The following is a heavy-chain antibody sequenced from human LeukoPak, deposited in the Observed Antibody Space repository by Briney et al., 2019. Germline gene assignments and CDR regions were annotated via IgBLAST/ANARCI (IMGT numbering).Heavy chain of an antibody. CDR1: GGTFSSYA. V-gene: IGHV1-69*05. J-gene: IGHJ5*02. CDR3: ATSTSCYDFSCNWFDP. Sequence: SVKVSCKASGGTFSSYAISWVRQAPGQGLEWMGGIIPIFGTANYAQKFQGRVTITTDESTSTAYMELSSLRSEDTAVYYCATSTSCYDFSCNWFDPWGQGTLVTVSS. CDR2: IIPIFGTA. D-gene: IGHD2-2*01.